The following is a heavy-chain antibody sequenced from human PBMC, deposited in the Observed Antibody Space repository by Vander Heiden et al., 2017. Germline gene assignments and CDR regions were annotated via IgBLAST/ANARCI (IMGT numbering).Heavy chain of an antibody. CDR3: ARQTVGTTRNY. J-gene: IGHJ4*02. D-gene: IGHD1-1*01. CDR2: ISYSGSN. CDR1: DDSISSTNYY. Sequence: QVQLQESGPGLVKPSETLSLTCTVSDDSISSTNYYWGWIRQPPGKGLEYIGSISYSGSNYYNASLKRRVTISVDTSKNHFSLRLTSVTAADTAIYYCARQTVGTTRNYWGQGTLVTVSS. V-gene: IGHV4-39*01.